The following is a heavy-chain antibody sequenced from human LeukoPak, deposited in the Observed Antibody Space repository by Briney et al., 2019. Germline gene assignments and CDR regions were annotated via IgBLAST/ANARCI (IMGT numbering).Heavy chain of an antibody. V-gene: IGHV3-48*04. CDR1: GFTFSSYG. Sequence: GGSLRLSCAASGFTFSSYGMHWVRQAPGKGLEWVSYISSSGSTIYYADSVKGRFTISRDNAKNSLYLQMNSLRAEDTAVYYCARNSGSYDFDYWGQGTLVTVSS. D-gene: IGHD1-26*01. CDR2: ISSSGSTI. CDR3: ARNSGSYDFDY. J-gene: IGHJ4*02.